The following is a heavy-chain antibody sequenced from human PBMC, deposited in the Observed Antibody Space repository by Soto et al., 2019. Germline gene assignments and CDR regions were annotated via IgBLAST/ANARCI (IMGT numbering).Heavy chain of an antibody. J-gene: IGHJ6*02. CDR2: IYPGDSDT. CDR1: GNTFTNYL. V-gene: IGHV5-51*01. Sequence: PXESLKLYWKCSGNTFTNYLIGWVRQMPGKGLEWMGIIYPGDSDTKYNPSFQGQVTISADKSITTTYLQWSSLKASDTAIYYCADSIFYYGMDVWGQGTTVPVSS. CDR3: ADSIFYYGMDV.